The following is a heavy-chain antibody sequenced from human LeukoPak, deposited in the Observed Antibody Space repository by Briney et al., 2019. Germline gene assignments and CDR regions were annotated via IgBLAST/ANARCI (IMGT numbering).Heavy chain of an antibody. J-gene: IGHJ4*02. Sequence: GGSLRLSCAASGFTFSRYWMSWVRQAPGKGLEWVANIKQDGSEKYYVDSVKGRFAISRDNAKSSLYLQMNSLNDEDTAVYYCARRRAYGDYGIDYWGQGTMVTVSS. D-gene: IGHD4-17*01. V-gene: IGHV3-7*01. CDR3: ARRRAYGDYGIDY. CDR2: IKQDGSEK. CDR1: GFTFSRYW.